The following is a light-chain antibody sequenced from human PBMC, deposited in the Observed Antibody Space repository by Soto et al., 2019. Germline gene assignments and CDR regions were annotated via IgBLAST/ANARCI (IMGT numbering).Light chain of an antibody. CDR2: KVS. CDR3: QHYNSYSEA. J-gene: IGKJ1*01. CDR1: QSIYSW. V-gene: IGKV1-5*03. Sequence: DIQMTQSPSTLSASIRDRVTMHCRASQSIYSWLAWYRKKSGKSPNLLIYKVSTLETGVPSRFSGSGSGTEFTLTISSLQPDDFATYYCQHYNSYSEAFGQGTKVDIK.